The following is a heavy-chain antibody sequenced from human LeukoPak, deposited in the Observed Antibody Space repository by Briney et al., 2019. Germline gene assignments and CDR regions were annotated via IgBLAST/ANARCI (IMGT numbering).Heavy chain of an antibody. CDR2: ISSSGTYI. Sequence: GGSLRLSCAASGFTFSSYSMNWVRQAPGKGLEWVSSISSSGTYIYYADSVKGRFTISRDNAKSSLYLQMNSLRAEDTAVYYCARHLLSGDFWGIDYWGQGTLVTVSS. D-gene: IGHD3-16*01. V-gene: IGHV3-21*01. CDR1: GFTFSSYS. CDR3: ARHLLSGDFWGIDY. J-gene: IGHJ4*02.